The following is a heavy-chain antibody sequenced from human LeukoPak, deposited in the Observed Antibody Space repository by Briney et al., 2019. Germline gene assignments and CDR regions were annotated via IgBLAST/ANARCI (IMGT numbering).Heavy chain of an antibody. V-gene: IGHV4-34*01. CDR1: GGSFSGYY. Sequence: SEALSLTCAVYGGSFSGYYWSWIRQPPGKGLERIGEINHSGSTNYNPSLKSRVTISVDTSKNQFSLKLSSVTAADTAVYYCARGRDFWSGYRTFDYWGQGTLVTVSA. D-gene: IGHD3-3*01. CDR2: INHSGST. J-gene: IGHJ4*02. CDR3: ARGRDFWSGYRTFDY.